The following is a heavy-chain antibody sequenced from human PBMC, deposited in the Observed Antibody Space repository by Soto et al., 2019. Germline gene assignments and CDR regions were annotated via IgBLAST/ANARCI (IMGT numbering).Heavy chain of an antibody. V-gene: IGHV3-48*02. J-gene: IGHJ2*01. CDR1: GFTFSSYS. CDR2: TSSSSNTI. CDR3: ASRSHFDL. Sequence: PGGSLRLSCAASGFTFSSYSMNWVRQAPGKGLEWVSYTSSSSNTIYYADSVKGRFTISRDNAKNSLYLQMNGLRDDDTAVYYCASRSHFDLWGRGTLVTVSS.